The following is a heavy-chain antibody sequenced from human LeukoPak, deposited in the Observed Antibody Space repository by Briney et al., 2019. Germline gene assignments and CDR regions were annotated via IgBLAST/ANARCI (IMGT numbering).Heavy chain of an antibody. CDR3: ARGGGYCSSTSCYKFDY. CDR1: GCTFSSYA. CDR2: IIAIFGTA. D-gene: IGHD2-2*01. V-gene: IGHV1-69*13. Sequence: GASVKVSCKASGCTFSSYAISWVRQAPGQGLEWMGGIIAIFGTANYAQKFQGRVTITAAESTSTAYMELSSLRSDDTAVYYCARGGGYCSSTSCYKFDYWGQGTLVTVSS. J-gene: IGHJ4*02.